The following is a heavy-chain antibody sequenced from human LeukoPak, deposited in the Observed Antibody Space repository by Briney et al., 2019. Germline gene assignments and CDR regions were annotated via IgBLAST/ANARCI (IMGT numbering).Heavy chain of an antibody. CDR1: GFTFSTST. J-gene: IGHJ4*02. V-gene: IGHV3-49*04. CDR2: IRIKVYGATT. D-gene: IGHD6-13*01. Sequence: GGSLRLSCAASGFTFSTSTMNWVRQAPGKGLEWVGFIRIKVYGATTEYAASVKGRFTISRDDSKSITYLQMNSLKTEDTAVYYCARDVDQGSSWGQGTLVTVSS. CDR3: ARDVDQGSS.